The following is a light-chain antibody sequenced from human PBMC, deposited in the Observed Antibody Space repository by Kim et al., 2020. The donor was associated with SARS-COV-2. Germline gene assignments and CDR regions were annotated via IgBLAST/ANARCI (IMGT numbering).Light chain of an antibody. V-gene: IGKV1-27*01. Sequence: DIQMTQSPSSLSASVGDRVTITCRESQGISNYLAWYQQKPGKVPKLLIYAASTLQSGVPSRFSGSGSGTDFTLTISSLQPEDVATYYCQTSWTFGQGTKVDIK. CDR1: QGISNY. CDR3: QTSWT. J-gene: IGKJ1*01. CDR2: AAS.